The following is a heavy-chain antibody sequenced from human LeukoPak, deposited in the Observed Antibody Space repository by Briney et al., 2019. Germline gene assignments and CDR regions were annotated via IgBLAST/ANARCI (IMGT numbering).Heavy chain of an antibody. V-gene: IGHV3-23*01. J-gene: IGHJ2*01. CDR3: AKGGDILTGYYLYWYFDL. Sequence: GGSLRLSCAASGFTVSNNYMSWVRQAPGKGLEWVSAISRSGSSTDYADSVKGRFTISRDNSKNTLYLQMNSLRPEDTAVYYCAKGGDILTGYYLYWYFDLWGRGTLVTVSS. CDR1: GFTVSNNY. D-gene: IGHD3-9*01. CDR2: ISRSGSST.